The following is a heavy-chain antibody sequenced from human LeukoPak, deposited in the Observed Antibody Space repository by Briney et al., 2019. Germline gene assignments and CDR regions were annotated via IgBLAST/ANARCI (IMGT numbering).Heavy chain of an antibody. V-gene: IGHV1-18*01. CDR1: GYTFTSYG. CDR2: ISAYNGNT. CDR3: ASANYYYYYMDV. Sequence: GASLKVSCKAAGYTFTSYGISWVQEAPGQGLEWMGWISAYNGNTNSAHKLHGRVTMTTDTSTSTAYMDLRSLTYDATAVYYCASANYYYYYMDVWGKGTTVTVSS. J-gene: IGHJ6*03.